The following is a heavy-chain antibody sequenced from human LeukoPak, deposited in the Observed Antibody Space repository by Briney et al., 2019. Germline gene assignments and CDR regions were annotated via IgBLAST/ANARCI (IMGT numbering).Heavy chain of an antibody. CDR1: GGSISSSSYY. D-gene: IGHD1-26*01. Sequence: SETLSLTCTVSGGSISSSSYYWGWIRQPPGKGLEWIGEINHSGSTNYNPSLKSRVTISVDTSKNQFSLKLSSVTAADTAVYYCARPKGHSGSSDPGLYYFDYWGQGTLVTVSS. CDR2: INHSGST. J-gene: IGHJ4*02. CDR3: ARPKGHSGSSDPGLYYFDY. V-gene: IGHV4-39*01.